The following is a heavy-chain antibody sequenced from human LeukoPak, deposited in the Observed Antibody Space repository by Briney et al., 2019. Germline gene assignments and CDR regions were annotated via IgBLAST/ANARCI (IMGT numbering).Heavy chain of an antibody. J-gene: IGHJ6*03. V-gene: IGHV4-34*01. CDR2: INHSGST. Sequence: PSETLSLTCAVYGGSFSGYYWSWIRQPPGKGLEWIGEINHSGSTNYNPSLKSRVTISVDTSKNQFSLKLSSVTAADTAVYYCARGEFRFFAWPSPHDYYYFMDVWGKGTTVTVSS. CDR3: ARGEFRFFAWPSPHDYYYFMDV. D-gene: IGHD3-3*01. CDR1: GGSFSGYY.